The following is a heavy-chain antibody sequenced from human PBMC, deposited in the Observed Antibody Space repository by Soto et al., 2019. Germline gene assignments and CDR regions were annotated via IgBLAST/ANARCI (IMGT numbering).Heavy chain of an antibody. D-gene: IGHD3-10*01. J-gene: IGHJ5*02. CDR3: ARAMVGTSNFS. CDR2: IIPIFGTA. CDR1: GGTFSSYA. Sequence: SVKVSCKASGGTFSSYAISWVRQAPGQGLEWMGGIIPIFGTANYAQKFQGRVTITADESTRSAYMELTSLRPDDTAVYYGARAMVGTSNFSWAQGTLVTGSS. V-gene: IGHV1-69*13.